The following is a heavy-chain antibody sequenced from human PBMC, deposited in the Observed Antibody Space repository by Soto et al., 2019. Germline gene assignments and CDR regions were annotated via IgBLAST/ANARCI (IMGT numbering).Heavy chain of an antibody. V-gene: IGHV1-46*01. J-gene: IGHJ6*02. CDR3: ARGRYSGSYYGYYYYGMDV. Sequence: ASVKVSCKASGYTFTSYYMHWVRQAPGQGLEWMGIINPSGGSTSYAQKFQSRVTMTRDTSTSTVYMELSSLRSEDTAVYYCARGRYSGSYYGYYYYGMDVWGQGTSVTVSS. CDR2: INPSGGST. D-gene: IGHD1-26*01. CDR1: GYTFTSYY.